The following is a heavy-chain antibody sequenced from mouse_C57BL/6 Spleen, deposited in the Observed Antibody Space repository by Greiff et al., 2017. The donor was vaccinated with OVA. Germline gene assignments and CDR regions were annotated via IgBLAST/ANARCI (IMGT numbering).Heavy chain of an antibody. CDR2: IHPNSGST. V-gene: IGHV1-64*01. J-gene: IGHJ1*03. CDR1: GYTFTSYW. Sequence: VQLQQPGAELVKPGASVKLSCKASGYTFTSYWMHWVKQRPGQGLEWIGMIHPNSGSTNYNEKFKSKATLTVDKSSSTAYMQLSSLTSEDSAVYYCARDGYDYGSSPTSVFDVWGTGTTVTVSS. D-gene: IGHD1-1*01. CDR3: ARDGYDYGSSPTSVFDV.